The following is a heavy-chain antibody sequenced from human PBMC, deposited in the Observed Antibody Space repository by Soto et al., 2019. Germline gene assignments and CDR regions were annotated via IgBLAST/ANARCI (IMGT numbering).Heavy chain of an antibody. CDR3: ARGQRALGY. CDR1: GGSLSSYY. CDR2: IYYSGST. V-gene: IGHV4-59*01. J-gene: IGHJ4*02. Sequence: SETLSLTCTVSGGSLSSYYWGWIRQPPGKGLEWIGCIYYSGSTNYNPSLKSRVTISVDTSKSQFSLKLSSVTAADTAVFYCARGQRALGYWGQGTLVTVSS.